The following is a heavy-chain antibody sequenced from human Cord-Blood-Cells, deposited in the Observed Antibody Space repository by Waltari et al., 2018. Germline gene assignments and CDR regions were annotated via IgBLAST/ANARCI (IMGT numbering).Heavy chain of an antibody. J-gene: IGHJ4*02. V-gene: IGHV3-7*01. CDR2: IKQNGSEK. CDR1: GFTFSSYW. D-gene: IGHD6-13*01. Sequence: EVQLVESGGGLVQPGGSLRLSCAASGFTFSSYWMSWVRQAPGKGLGWVANIKQNGSEKYYVDLVEGRFTISRDNAKNSLYLQMNSLGAEDTAVYYCARGAAAGTFDYWGQGTLVTVSS. CDR3: ARGAAAGTFDY.